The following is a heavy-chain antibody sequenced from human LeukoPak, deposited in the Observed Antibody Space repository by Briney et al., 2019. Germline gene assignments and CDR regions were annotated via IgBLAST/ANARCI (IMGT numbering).Heavy chain of an antibody. Sequence: SETLSLTCTVSGGSISSYYWSWIRQPPGKGLEWIGYIYYSGSTNYNPSLKSRVTISVDTSKNQFSLKLSSVTAADTAVYYCARDDSYGSSFDCWGQGTLVTVSS. CDR3: ARDDSYGSSFDC. CDR2: IYYSGST. J-gene: IGHJ4*02. CDR1: GGSISSYY. V-gene: IGHV4-59*12. D-gene: IGHD5-18*01.